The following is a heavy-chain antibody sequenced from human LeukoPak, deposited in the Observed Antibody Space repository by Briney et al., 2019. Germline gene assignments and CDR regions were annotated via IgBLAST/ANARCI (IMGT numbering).Heavy chain of an antibody. V-gene: IGHV3-23*01. CDR3: AKHLGWYGPYSWFDP. CDR1: GFTFSSYA. J-gene: IGHJ5*02. D-gene: IGHD6-19*01. Sequence: GGSLRLSCAASGFTFSSYAMSWVRQAPGKGLEWVSAISGSGGSTYYADSVKGRFTISRDNSKNTLYLQMNSLRAEDTAVYYYAKHLGWYGPYSWFDPWGQGTLVTVSS. CDR2: ISGSGGST.